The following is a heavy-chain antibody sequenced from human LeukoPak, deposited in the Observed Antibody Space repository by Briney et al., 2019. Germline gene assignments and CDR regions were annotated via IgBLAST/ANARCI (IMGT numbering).Heavy chain of an antibody. Sequence: ASVKVSCKASGGTFRNYAISWVRQAPGQGLEWMGWISAYNGNTNYAQKLQGRVTMTTDTSTSTAYMELRSLRSDDTAVYYGARDPTDYGSGPHYFDYWGQGTLVTVSS. CDR3: ARDPTDYGSGPHYFDY. CDR2: ISAYNGNT. J-gene: IGHJ4*02. D-gene: IGHD3-10*01. CDR1: GGTFRNYA. V-gene: IGHV1-18*01.